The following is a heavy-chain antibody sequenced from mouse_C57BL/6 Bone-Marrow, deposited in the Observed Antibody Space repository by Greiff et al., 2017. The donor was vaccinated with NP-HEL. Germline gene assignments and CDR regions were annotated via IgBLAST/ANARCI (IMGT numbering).Heavy chain of an antibody. J-gene: IGHJ3*01. Sequence: EVQLVESGPELVKPGASVKISCKASGYSFTGYYMNWVKQSPEKSLEWIGEINPSTGGTTYNQKFKAKATLTVDKSSSTAYMQLKSLTSEDSAVYYCARTAQATCAYWGQGTLVTVSA. CDR2: INPSTGGT. V-gene: IGHV1-42*01. D-gene: IGHD3-2*02. CDR3: ARTAQATCAY. CDR1: GYSFTGYY.